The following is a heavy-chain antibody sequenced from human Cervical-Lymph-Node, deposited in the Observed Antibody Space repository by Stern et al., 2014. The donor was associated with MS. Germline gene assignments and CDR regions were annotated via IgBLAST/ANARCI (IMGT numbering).Heavy chain of an antibody. CDR1: GFIFSASG. CDR2: ILYDGVNK. Sequence: QVQLVQSGGGVVQPGRSLRLSCEVTGFIFSASGMHWVRQAPGKGLEWGAVILYDGVNKFYADSVKGRFTISRDNSKSTLYLQMDDLRPDDTAVYYCAKDKAARTTFDYWGQGTLVTVSS. J-gene: IGHJ4*02. D-gene: IGHD6-6*01. V-gene: IGHV3-30*18. CDR3: AKDKAARTTFDY.